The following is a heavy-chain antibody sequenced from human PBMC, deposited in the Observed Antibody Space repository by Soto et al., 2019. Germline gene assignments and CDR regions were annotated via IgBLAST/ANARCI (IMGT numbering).Heavy chain of an antibody. CDR3: ARGLQRRFGGYKGLGYHGMDV. V-gene: IGHV4-34*01. CDR1: GGSFSDYY. D-gene: IGHD5-12*01. J-gene: IGHJ6*02. Sequence: SETLSLTCAVNGGSFSDYYWSWVRQPPGKGLEWIGEISHSGSTSYNPSLKSRVTISIDTSKNQFSLKLSSVSAADTAMYYCARGLQRRFGGYKGLGYHGMDVWGQGTTVTVS. CDR2: ISHSGST.